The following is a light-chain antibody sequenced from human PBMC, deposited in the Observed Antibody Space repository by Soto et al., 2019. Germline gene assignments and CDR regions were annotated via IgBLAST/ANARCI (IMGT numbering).Light chain of an antibody. CDR2: KAS. V-gene: IGKV1-5*03. J-gene: IGKJ4*01. Sequence: DIQMTQSPSTLSASVGDRVTITCRASQSITNWLAWYQQKPGKAPKLLIYKASILESGVPSRFSGSGSGTAFTLTISSLQPDDFATYYCQRFKTYSGLTFGGGTKVQIK. CDR3: QRFKTYSGLT. CDR1: QSITNW.